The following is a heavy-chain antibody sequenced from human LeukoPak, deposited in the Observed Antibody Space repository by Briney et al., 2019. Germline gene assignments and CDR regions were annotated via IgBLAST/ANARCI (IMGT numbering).Heavy chain of an antibody. CDR3: AREPTYSSSWYTTCDF. CDR2: ISSGGDYK. V-gene: IGHV3-21*01. D-gene: IGHD6-13*01. J-gene: IGHJ4*02. Sequence: GGSLRLSCAASGFTFSSFSMNWVRQAPGKGLEWVSSISSGGDYKHYADSVKGRLTISRDNAKNSLFLQMNSLRAEDTAVYYCAREPTYSSSWYTTCDFWGQGTLVTVSS. CDR1: GFTFSSFS.